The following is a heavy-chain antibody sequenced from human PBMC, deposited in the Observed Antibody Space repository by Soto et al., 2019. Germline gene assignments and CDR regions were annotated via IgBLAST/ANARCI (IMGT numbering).Heavy chain of an antibody. D-gene: IGHD2-15*01. V-gene: IGHV1-2*04. CDR2: INPNSGGT. CDR1: GYTFTGYY. Sequence: QVQLVQSGAEVKKPGASVKVSCKASGYTFTGYYMHWVRQAPGQGLEWMGWINPNSGGTNYAQKFQGWVTMTRDTCISTAYMELSRLRSDDTAVYYCARGLPAAATHGGWFVPWGQGTLVTVSS. CDR3: ARGLPAAATHGGWFVP. J-gene: IGHJ5*02.